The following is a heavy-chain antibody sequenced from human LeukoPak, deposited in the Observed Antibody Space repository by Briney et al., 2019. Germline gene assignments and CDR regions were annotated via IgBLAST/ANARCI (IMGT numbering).Heavy chain of an antibody. Sequence: ASVKVSCRASRYTFTDYYIHWVRQAPGQGLEWMGWINPDNGGTNYQGRVTMTRDTSIRTVYMDLSRLRSDDTAVFYCTREARVGNWFDPWGQGTQVTVSS. J-gene: IGHJ5*02. CDR2: INPDNGGT. V-gene: IGHV1-2*02. CDR1: RYTFTDYY. D-gene: IGHD2-2*01. CDR3: TREARVGNWFDP.